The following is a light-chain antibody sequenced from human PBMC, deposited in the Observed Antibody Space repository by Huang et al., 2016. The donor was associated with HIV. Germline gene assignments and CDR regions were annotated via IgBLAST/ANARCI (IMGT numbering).Light chain of an antibody. CDR2: GAA. CDR3: QQYDYWPPVT. V-gene: IGKV3-15*01. Sequence: IVMTQSPVTLSVSPGERAALSCRAGQSIKSNLAWYQQKPGQAARRLIYGAATRATGVPARFSGSGSATEFTLTINNLQSDDFAVYYCQQYDYWPPVTFGQGTKV. CDR1: QSIKSN. J-gene: IGKJ1*01.